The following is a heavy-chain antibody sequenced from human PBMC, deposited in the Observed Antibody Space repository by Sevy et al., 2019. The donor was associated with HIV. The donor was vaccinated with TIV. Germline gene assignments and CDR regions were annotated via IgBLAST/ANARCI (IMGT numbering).Heavy chain of an antibody. D-gene: IGHD3-22*01. CDR2: IYSGGST. CDR1: GFTVSSNY. CDR3: ARAEYYYDSSGYYGDAFDN. Sequence: GGSLRLSCAASGFTVSSNYMSWVRQAPGKGLEWVSVIYSGGSTYYSDSVKGRFTISRDNSKNTLYLQMNSLRAEDTAVYYCARAEYYYDSSGYYGDAFDNWGQWTMVTVSS. J-gene: IGHJ3*02. V-gene: IGHV3-53*01.